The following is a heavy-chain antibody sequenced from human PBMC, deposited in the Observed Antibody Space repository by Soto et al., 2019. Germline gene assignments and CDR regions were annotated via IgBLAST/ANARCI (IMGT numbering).Heavy chain of an antibody. D-gene: IGHD2-15*01. CDR1: GFTFKTYA. CDR2: ISYDGRNE. CDR3: AKMLRGSAGSHMDV. Sequence: QVQLVESGGGVVQPGRSLRLSCSASGFTFKTYAMHWVRQAPGKGLEWVAGISYDGRNEYYADSVKGRITISRDNSKNTLSLQMNSMKTEDTALYFCAKMLRGSAGSHMDVWGQGTTVTVSS. V-gene: IGHV3-30*18. J-gene: IGHJ6*02.